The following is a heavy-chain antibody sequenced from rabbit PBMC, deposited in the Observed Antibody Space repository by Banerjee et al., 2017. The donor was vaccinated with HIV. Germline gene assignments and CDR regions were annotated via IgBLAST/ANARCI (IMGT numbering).Heavy chain of an antibody. CDR1: GIDFSTYYD. CDR2: IYTGNGNT. CDR3: ARGVYGGDGWSWYFSL. J-gene: IGHJ4*01. Sequence: QSLEESGGDLVKPGASLTLTCTASGIDFSTYYDMCWVRQAPGKGLEWIACIYTGNGNTYYASWAKGRFTISKTSSTTVTLQMTSLTAADTATYFCARGVYGGDGWSWYFSLWGPGTLVTVS. D-gene: IGHD4-2*01. V-gene: IGHV1S40*01.